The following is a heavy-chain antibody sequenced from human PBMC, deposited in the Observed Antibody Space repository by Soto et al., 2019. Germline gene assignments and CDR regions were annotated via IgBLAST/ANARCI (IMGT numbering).Heavy chain of an antibody. CDR1: CGSISSHY. V-gene: IGHV4-4*07. CDR2: TYISGST. Sequence: PSETLSLTCTVSCGSISSHYWIWIRQSAGKGLEWIGRTYISGSTNYNPSLESRVTMSVDTSKNQFSLRLISVTAADTAVYYCASALLDYGDYYFDYWGQGILVTVSS. CDR3: ASALLDYGDYYFDY. D-gene: IGHD4-17*01. J-gene: IGHJ4*02.